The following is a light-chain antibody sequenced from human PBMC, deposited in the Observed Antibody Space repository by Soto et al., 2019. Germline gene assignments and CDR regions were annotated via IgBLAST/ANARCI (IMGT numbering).Light chain of an antibody. V-gene: IGKV3-20*01. CDR2: GAS. Sequence: EIVMTQSPDTLSVSPGEGATLSCRASQSVSNNYLAWYQQKPGQAPRLLIYGASNRATGIPDRFSGSGSGTDFTLTISRLEPEDFAVYYCQQYGSSPPITFGQGTRLEIK. CDR3: QQYGSSPPIT. J-gene: IGKJ5*01. CDR1: QSVSNNY.